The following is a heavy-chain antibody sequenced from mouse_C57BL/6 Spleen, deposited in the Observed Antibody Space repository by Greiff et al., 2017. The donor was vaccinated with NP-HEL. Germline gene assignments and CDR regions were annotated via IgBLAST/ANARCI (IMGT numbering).Heavy chain of an antibody. CDR1: GYAFSSYW. V-gene: IGHV1-80*01. D-gene: IGHD3-2*02. CDR3: ARGIDSSGPVRAWFAY. Sequence: QVQLQQSGAELVKPGASVKISCKASGYAFSSYWMNWVKQRPGKGLEWIGQIYPGDGDTNYNGKFKGKATLTADKSSSTAYMQLSSLTSEDSAVYFCARGIDSSGPVRAWFAYWGQGTLVTVSA. J-gene: IGHJ3*01. CDR2: IYPGDGDT.